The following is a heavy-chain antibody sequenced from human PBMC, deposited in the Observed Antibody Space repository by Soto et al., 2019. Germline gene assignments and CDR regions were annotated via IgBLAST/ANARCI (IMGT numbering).Heavy chain of an antibody. J-gene: IGHJ6*03. V-gene: IGHV1-18*01. CDR3: ATVRQLVGYFYYYMDV. CDR1: GYTFTNYG. Sequence: QVQLLQSGAEVKKPGASVKVSCKASGYTFTNYGITWVRQAPGQGLEWMGWISAYNGDTQYTQRRQGRVTIPTDTSTSTAYMERRGVRSDDTAVYYCATVRQLVGYFYYYMDVWGKGTTVTVSS. D-gene: IGHD6-6*01. CDR2: ISAYNGDT.